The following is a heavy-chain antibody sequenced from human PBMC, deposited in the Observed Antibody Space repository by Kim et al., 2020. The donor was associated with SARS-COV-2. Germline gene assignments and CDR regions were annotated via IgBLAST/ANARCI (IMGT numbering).Heavy chain of an antibody. CDR2: IYTSGST. D-gene: IGHD3-22*01. J-gene: IGHJ4*02. V-gene: IGHV4-4*07. CDR3: ARDSDYYDSSGYYYLYY. CDR1: GGSISSYY. Sequence: SETLSLTCTVSGGSISSYYWSWIRQPAGKGLEWIGRIYTSGSTNYNPSLKSRVTMSVDTSKNQFSLKLSSVTAADTAVYYCARDSDYYDSSGYYYLYYWGQGTLVTVSS.